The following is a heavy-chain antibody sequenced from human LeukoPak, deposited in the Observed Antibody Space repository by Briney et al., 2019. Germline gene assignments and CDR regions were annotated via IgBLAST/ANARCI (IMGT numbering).Heavy chain of an antibody. CDR1: GFTFSSYW. CDR3: ARRRVRGVIMPRGNYFDY. J-gene: IGHJ4*02. CDR2: IKQDGSEK. Sequence: GGSLRLSCAASGFTFSSYWMSWVRQAPGKGLEWVANIKQDGSEKYYVDSVKGRFTISRDNAKNSLYLQMNSLRAEDTAVYYCARRRVRGVIMPRGNYFDYWGQGTLVTVSS. V-gene: IGHV3-7*01. D-gene: IGHD3-10*01.